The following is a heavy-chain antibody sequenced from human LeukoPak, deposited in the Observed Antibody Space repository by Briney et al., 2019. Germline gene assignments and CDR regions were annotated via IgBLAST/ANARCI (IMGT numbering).Heavy chain of an antibody. Sequence: GGCLRLSCVVSGLTFSSYGMHWVRQAPGKGLEWVAVISYDGSNKYYADSVRGRFTISRDNSKNTLYLQMNRLRAEDTDVFSCAKDAPPCSGGRCYSGYSFYGMDVWGKGTTVTVSS. CDR1: GLTFSSYG. V-gene: IGHV3-30*18. J-gene: IGHJ6*04. CDR3: AKDAPPCSGGRCYSGYSFYGMDV. D-gene: IGHD2-15*01. CDR2: ISYDGSNK.